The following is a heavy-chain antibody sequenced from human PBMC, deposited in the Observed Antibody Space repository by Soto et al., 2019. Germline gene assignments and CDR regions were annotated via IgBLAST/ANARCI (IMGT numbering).Heavy chain of an antibody. CDR1: GGIFNSYT. Sequence: QVQLVQSGAEVKKPGSSVKVYCKASGGIFNSYTFGCVRQAPGQRPEWLGRILPAIGLTHYTQTFQGRVTITADKSTTTVYVDVSQLSSEDTAMYYCARLDYGDYGWFDPWGQGTLVIGSS. CDR2: ILPAIGLT. D-gene: IGHD4-17*01. CDR3: ARLDYGDYGWFDP. J-gene: IGHJ5*02. V-gene: IGHV1-69*02.